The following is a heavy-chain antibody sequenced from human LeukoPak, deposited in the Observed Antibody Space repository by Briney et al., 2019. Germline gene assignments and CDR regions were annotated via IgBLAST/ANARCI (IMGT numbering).Heavy chain of an antibody. CDR1: GYTFSDYY. V-gene: IGHV1-2*02. CDR2: INPKSGNT. CDR3: AGGGSSVSGKAIDL. D-gene: IGHD6-19*01. Sequence: ASVKVSCKASGYTFSDYYMHWVRQAPGQGLEWMGWINPKSGNTKYAQKFQGRVAMTRDTSISTVYLDLGSLTSDDTAVYFCAGGGSSVSGKAIDLRGQGSLGTVSS. J-gene: IGHJ5*02.